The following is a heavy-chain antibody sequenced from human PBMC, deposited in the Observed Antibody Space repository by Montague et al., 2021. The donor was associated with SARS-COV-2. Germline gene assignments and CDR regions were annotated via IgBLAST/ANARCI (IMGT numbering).Heavy chain of an antibody. CDR2: IYSNGDT. CDR3: ARGSEYYYHPFDD. V-gene: IGHV4-4*07. D-gene: IGHD2/OR15-2a*01. CDR1: GASMSGYH. J-gene: IGHJ4*02. Sequence: SETLSLTCTVSGASMSGYHWSWIRQPAATALEWIGRIYSNGDTTSNPSLKSRLTMSVATSERQFSLKMTSVSAADTAIYYCARGSEYYYHPFDDWGQGNLVTVSS.